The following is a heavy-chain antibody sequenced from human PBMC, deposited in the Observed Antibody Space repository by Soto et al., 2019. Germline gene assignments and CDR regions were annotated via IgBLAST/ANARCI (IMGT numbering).Heavy chain of an antibody. V-gene: IGHV1-18*01. CDR1: GYTFTSYG. D-gene: IGHD5-12*01. J-gene: IGHJ3*02. CDR2: ISAYNGNT. Sequence: ASVKVSCKASGYTFTSYGISWVRQAPGQGLERMGWISAYNGNTNYAQKLQGRVTITTDTSTSTAYMELRSLRSDDTAVYYCAIGYIVATADAFDIWGQGTMVTVSS. CDR3: AIGYIVATADAFDI.